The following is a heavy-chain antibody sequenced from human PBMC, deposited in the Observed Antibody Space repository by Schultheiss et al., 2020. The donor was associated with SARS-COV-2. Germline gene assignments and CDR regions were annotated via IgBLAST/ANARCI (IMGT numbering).Heavy chain of an antibody. Sequence: GESLKISCAASGFTFSSYVMRWVRQAPGKGLEWVSSISGSGGATYYADSVKGRFTISRDNAKNSLYLQMNSLRAEDTAVYYCARGDVRRGDYYYGMDVWGQGTTVT. D-gene: IGHD3-10*01. CDR3: ARGDVRRGDYYYGMDV. V-gene: IGHV3-21*01. CDR2: ISGSGGAT. CDR1: GFTFSSYV. J-gene: IGHJ6*02.